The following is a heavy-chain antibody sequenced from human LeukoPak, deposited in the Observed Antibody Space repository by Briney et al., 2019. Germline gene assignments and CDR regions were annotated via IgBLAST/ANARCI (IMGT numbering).Heavy chain of an antibody. D-gene: IGHD6-13*01. Sequence: PSGGSLRLSCAASGFTFSSYWMTWVRQAPGKGLEWVANIRQDGSDKYYVDSVKGRFTISRDNAKNSLYLQMNSLRAEDTAVYYCTRDSYTNTWHEEGRDYWGQGTLVTVSP. CDR1: GFTFSSYW. CDR3: TRDSYTNTWHEEGRDY. J-gene: IGHJ4*02. CDR2: IRQDGSDK. V-gene: IGHV3-7*01.